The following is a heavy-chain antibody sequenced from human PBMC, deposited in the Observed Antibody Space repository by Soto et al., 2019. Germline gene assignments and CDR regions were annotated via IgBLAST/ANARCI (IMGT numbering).Heavy chain of an antibody. D-gene: IGHD4-17*01. Sequence: ETQSLTCTVTGGSISSSSYYWGWIRQPPGKGLEWIGSIYYSGSTYYNPSLKSRVTISVDTSKNQFSLKLSSVTAADTAVYYCARCRIIMTTVTTPDFDYWGQGTLVTVSS. V-gene: IGHV4-39*01. CDR3: ARCRIIMTTVTTPDFDY. J-gene: IGHJ4*02. CDR2: IYYSGST. CDR1: GGSISSSSYY.